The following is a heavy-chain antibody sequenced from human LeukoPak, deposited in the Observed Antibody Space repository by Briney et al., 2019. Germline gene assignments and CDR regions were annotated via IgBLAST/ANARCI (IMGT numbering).Heavy chain of an antibody. Sequence: GGSLRLSCASSGFTFSSYAMSWVREAPGKGLEWVSAISGSGGSTYCADSVKGRFTISRDNSKNTLYLQMNSLRAEDTAVYYCAKAMVRGVPRYGMDVWGQGTTVTVSS. D-gene: IGHD3-10*01. J-gene: IGHJ6*02. CDR3: AKAMVRGVPRYGMDV. CDR1: GFTFSSYA. V-gene: IGHV3-23*01. CDR2: ISGSGGST.